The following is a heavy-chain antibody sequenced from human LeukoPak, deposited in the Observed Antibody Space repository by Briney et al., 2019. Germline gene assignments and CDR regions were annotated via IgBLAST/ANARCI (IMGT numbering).Heavy chain of an antibody. Sequence: NPSETLSLTCTVSGGSIRSYYWSWIRQPPGKGLEWIGYISDSGSTDYKSSLRSRVSMSVDTSKNQFPLKLSSVTAADTAVYYCARDNWNYPTHFFDHWGQGTLVTVSS. CDR1: GGSIRSYY. CDR3: ARDNWNYPTHFFDH. CDR2: ISDSGST. D-gene: IGHD1-7*01. J-gene: IGHJ4*02. V-gene: IGHV4-59*01.